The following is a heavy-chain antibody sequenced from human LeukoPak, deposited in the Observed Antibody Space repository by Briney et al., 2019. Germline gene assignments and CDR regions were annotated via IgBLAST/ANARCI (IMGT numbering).Heavy chain of an antibody. CDR1: GFAISTYA. CDR2: LSSGRSP. D-gene: IGHD2-8*02. CDR3: AGQLGYCAAGTCYFDA. J-gene: IGHJ4*01. Sequence: PGGSLRLSCAASGFAISTYAMAWVRQAPGKGLEWISSLSSGRSPSYSDSLEGRLTMSSDNARNKLYLQMDNLSGADTAMYYCAGQLGYCAAGTCYFDAWGHGTQVTVSS. V-gene: IGHV3-21*04.